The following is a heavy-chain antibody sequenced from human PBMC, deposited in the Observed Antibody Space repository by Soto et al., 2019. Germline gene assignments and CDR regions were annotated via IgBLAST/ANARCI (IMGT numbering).Heavy chain of an antibody. Sequence: PSETLSLTCTVSGGSISSGGYYWSWIRQHPGKGLEWIGYIYYSGSTYYNPSLKSRVTISVDTSKNQFSLKLSSVTAADTAAYYCARDPNYYGSGILWGQGTLVTVSS. CDR1: GGSISSGGYY. D-gene: IGHD3-10*01. CDR2: IYYSGST. CDR3: ARDPNYYGSGIL. V-gene: IGHV4-31*03. J-gene: IGHJ4*02.